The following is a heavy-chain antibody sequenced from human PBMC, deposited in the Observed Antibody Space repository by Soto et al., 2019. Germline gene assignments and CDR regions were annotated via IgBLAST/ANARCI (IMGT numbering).Heavy chain of an antibody. J-gene: IGHJ3*02. CDR3: ARVYGQWLVHESGAFDI. CDR2: IGTAGDT. CDR1: GFTFSSYD. D-gene: IGHD6-19*01. Sequence: PGGSLRLSCAASGFTFSSYDMHWVRQATGKGLEWVSGIGTAGDTYYPGSVKGRFTISRENAKNSLYLQMNSLRAGDTAVYYCARVYGQWLVHESGAFDIWGQGTMVTVS. V-gene: IGHV3-13*04.